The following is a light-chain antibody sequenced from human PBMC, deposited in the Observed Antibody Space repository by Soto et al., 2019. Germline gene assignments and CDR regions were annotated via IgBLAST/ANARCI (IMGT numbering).Light chain of an antibody. CDR3: LQKYFYPFT. J-gene: IGKJ3*01. CDR2: GAS. V-gene: IGKV3D-7*01. Sequence: ERVTLSCRASQSINSTSLIWFHLKRGLAPRLLICGASSRATSIPARFSGSGSGTDFTLTISSLQPEDFATYYCLQKYFYPFTFGPGTKVDIK. CDR1: QSINSTS.